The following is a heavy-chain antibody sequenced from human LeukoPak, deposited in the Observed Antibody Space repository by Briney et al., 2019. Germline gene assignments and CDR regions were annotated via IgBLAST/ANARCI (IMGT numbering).Heavy chain of an antibody. Sequence: ASVKVSCKASGYTFTGYYMHWVRQAPGQGLEWMGWINPNSGGTNYAQKFQGRVTMTRDTSISTAYMELSRLRSDDTAVYYCARDLSAGYCTNGVCYTGAFGYWGQGTLVTVSS. CDR2: INPNSGGT. CDR3: ARDLSAGYCTNGVCYTGAFGY. CDR1: GYTFTGYY. J-gene: IGHJ4*02. V-gene: IGHV1-2*02. D-gene: IGHD2-8*01.